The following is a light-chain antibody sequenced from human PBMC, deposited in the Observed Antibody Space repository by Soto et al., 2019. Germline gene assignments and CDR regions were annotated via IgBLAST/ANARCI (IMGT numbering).Light chain of an antibody. Sequence: QSALTQPPSASGAPGQRVTISCSGSASNIGRDPVNWYQQVPGTAPKLLIYENNHRPSGVPDRFSGSKSGTSASPVISGLQSEDEAEYFCAGWDGSLKGFVSGTGTKVTVL. J-gene: IGLJ1*01. CDR1: ASNIGRDP. V-gene: IGLV1-44*01. CDR3: AGWDGSLKGFV. CDR2: ENN.